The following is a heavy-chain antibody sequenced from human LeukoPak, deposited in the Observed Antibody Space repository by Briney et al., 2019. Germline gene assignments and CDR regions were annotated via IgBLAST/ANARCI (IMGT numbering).Heavy chain of an antibody. J-gene: IGHJ4*02. CDR1: GFTFSDYY. CDR2: ISGSSSYT. CDR3: AKSGAGRYDY. D-gene: IGHD5-12*01. V-gene: IGHV3-11*03. Sequence: GGSLRLSCVVSGFTFSDYYMSWIRQAPGKGLEWVSYISGSSSYTYYADSVKGRFTISRDNSKNTLILQMNSLRADDTAVYYCAKSGAGRYDYWGQGTLVTVSS.